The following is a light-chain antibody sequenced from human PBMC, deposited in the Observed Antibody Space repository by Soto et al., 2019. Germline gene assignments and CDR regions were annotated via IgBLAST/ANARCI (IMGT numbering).Light chain of an antibody. J-gene: IGKJ1*01. CDR1: PSVTNY. Sequence: EVVLTQSPATLSLSPGERATLSCRASPSVTNYLAWYQQKPGQPPRLLIYGAFNRAAGIPARFSGSGSGTDFTLTINRLEPEDFAVYYCQQYGSSPWTFGQGTKVDIK. V-gene: IGKV3-20*01. CDR2: GAF. CDR3: QQYGSSPWT.